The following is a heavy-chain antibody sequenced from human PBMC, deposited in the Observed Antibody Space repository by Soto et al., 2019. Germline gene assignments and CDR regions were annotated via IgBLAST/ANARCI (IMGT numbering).Heavy chain of an antibody. V-gene: IGHV4-34*01. Sequence: PSETLSLTCAVYGGSFSGYYWSWIRQPPGKGLEWIGEINHSGSTNYNPSLKSRVTISVDTSKNQFSLKLSSVTAADTAVYYCARGLRYSSSWYGWFDPWGQGTLVTVSS. CDR3: ARGLRYSSSWYGWFDP. CDR1: GGSFSGYY. CDR2: INHSGST. J-gene: IGHJ5*02. D-gene: IGHD6-13*01.